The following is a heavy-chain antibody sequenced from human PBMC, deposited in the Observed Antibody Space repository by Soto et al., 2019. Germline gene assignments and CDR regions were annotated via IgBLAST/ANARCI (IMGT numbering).Heavy chain of an antibody. CDR2: IIPIFGTA. J-gene: IGHJ4*02. CDR3: AMPRRDGYNHRTQFDY. D-gene: IGHD5-12*01. V-gene: IGHV1-69*01. Sequence: QVQLVQSGAEVKKPGSSVTVSCKASGVTFSSYAISWVGQAPGQGLEWMGGIIPIFGTANYAQKFQGRVTITADESTSTAYMELSSLRSEDTAVYYCAMPRRDGYNHRTQFDYWGQGTLVTVSS. CDR1: GVTFSSYA.